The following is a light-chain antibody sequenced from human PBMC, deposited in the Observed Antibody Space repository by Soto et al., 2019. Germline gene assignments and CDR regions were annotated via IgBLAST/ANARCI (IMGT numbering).Light chain of an antibody. V-gene: IGKV3-20*01. CDR2: GAS. J-gene: IGKJ5*01. CDR1: QNIESN. Sequence: EIVLTQSPGTLSLSPGESATLSFRASQNIESNLAWYQQKPGQAPRLLIYGASRRATGIPDRFSGSGSGTDFTLTISRLEPEDFAVYYCQQYGSSPTFGQGTRLEN. CDR3: QQYGSSPT.